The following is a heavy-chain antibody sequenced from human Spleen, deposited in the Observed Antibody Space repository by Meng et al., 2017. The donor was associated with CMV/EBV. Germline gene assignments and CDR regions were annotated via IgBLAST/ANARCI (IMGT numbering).Heavy chain of an antibody. J-gene: IGHJ4*02. D-gene: IGHD1-26*01. CDR3: ARGSGTYYLPNYFDY. V-gene: IGHV3-20*04. Sequence: GGSLRLSCAASGFTFSSYAMHWVRQVPGKGLEWVSAIDWNGGSTGYADSVKGRFTISRDNAKNSLYLQMNSLGAEDTALYYCARGSGTYYLPNYFDYWGQGTLVTVSS. CDR1: GFTFSSYA. CDR2: IDWNGGST.